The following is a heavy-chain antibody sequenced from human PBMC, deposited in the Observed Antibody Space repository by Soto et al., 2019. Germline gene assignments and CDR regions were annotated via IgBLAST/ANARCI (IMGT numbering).Heavy chain of an antibody. Sequence: QVQLQESGPGLVKPSETLSLTCTVSGGAITRYYWCWLRQPPVKGLEVIGYISYRGSTTYNPALPSRVTISAATANNQFSLKLSSVTAADTAVYYCAGELPGGFRFDSWGQGTLVTVSS. V-gene: IGHV4-59*08. D-gene: IGHD1-26*01. CDR2: ISYRGST. J-gene: IGHJ4*02. CDR1: GGAITRYY. CDR3: AGELPGGFRFDS.